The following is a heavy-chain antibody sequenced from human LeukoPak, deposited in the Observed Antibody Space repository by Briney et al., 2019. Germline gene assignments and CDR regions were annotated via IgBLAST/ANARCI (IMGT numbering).Heavy chain of an antibody. Sequence: AAVKVSCKTSGYSFTNFYIHWVRQAPGQGLEWMGMVNPSSGSTISAQKFQDRVNMTTDTSTRTVYMEMTGLTSDDTGIYYCARDAFWGQGTPVSVSS. CDR3: ARDAF. J-gene: IGHJ4*02. CDR2: VNPSSGST. CDR1: GYSFTNFY. D-gene: IGHD3-3*02. V-gene: IGHV1-46*01.